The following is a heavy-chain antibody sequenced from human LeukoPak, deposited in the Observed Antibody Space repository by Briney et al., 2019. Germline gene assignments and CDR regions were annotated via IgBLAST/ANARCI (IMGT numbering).Heavy chain of an antibody. CDR2: ISGSGGST. CDR1: GFTLSSYA. CDR3: AKDPPIYDSSGYYTRFDY. D-gene: IGHD3-22*01. J-gene: IGHJ4*02. Sequence: GGSLRLSCAASGFTLSSYAMSWVRQAPGKGLEWASAISGSGGSTYYADSVKGRFTISRDNSKNTLYLQMNSLRAEDTAVYYCAKDPPIYDSSGYYTRFDYWGQGTLVTVSS. V-gene: IGHV3-23*01.